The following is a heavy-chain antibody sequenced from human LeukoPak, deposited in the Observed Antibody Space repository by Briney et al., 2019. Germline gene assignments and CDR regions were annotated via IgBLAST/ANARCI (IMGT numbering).Heavy chain of an antibody. V-gene: IGHV4-59*08. D-gene: IGHD4-23*01. CDR3: ARLGDYGGNSDY. CDR1: GGSISSYY. Sequence: SETLSLTCTVSGGSISSYYWSWIRQPPGKGLEWIGYIYYSGSTNYNPSLKSRVTISVDTSKNQFSLKLSSVTVADTAVYYCARLGDYGGNSDYWGQGTLVTVSS. CDR2: IYYSGST. J-gene: IGHJ4*02.